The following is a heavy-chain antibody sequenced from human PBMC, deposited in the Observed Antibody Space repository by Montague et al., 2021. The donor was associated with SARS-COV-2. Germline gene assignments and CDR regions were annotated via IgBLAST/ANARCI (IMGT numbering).Heavy chain of an antibody. CDR3: ASGRMVPYSSSWTTLYYYYGMDV. Sequence: CAISGDSVSSNSAAWNWIRQSPSRGLEWLGRTYYRSKWYNDYAVAVKXXITISPDTSKNQFSLQLNSVTPEDTAVYYCASGRMVPYSSSWTTLYYYYGMDVWDQGTTVTVSS. D-gene: IGHD6-13*01. CDR1: GDSVSSNSAA. J-gene: IGHJ6*02. CDR2: TYYRSKWYN. V-gene: IGHV6-1*01.